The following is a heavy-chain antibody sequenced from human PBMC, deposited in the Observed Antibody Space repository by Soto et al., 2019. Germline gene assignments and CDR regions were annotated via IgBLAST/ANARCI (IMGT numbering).Heavy chain of an antibody. CDR2: VYDADGK. J-gene: IGHJ3*01. D-gene: IGHD1-1*01. CDR3: ATWLQREHAYDV. CDR1: GMTVSGKKY. Sequence: PGGSLRLSCAVVGMTVSGKKYVAWVRQAPGKGLEWVSGVYDADGKYYADSVKGRFTTSRDSSKTIVYLEMKDLGPEDTAIYYCATWLQREHAYDVWGQGTTVTVSS. V-gene: IGHV3-53*01.